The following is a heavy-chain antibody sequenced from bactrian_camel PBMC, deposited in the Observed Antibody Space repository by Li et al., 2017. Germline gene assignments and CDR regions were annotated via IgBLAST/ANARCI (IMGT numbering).Heavy chain of an antibody. D-gene: IGHD7*01. CDR3: VADREWHLTPDAFRE. CDR1: GYIGNRWH. J-gene: IGHJ4*01. Sequence: DVQLVESGGGSVQAGGSLRLSCAASGYIGNRWHIGWVRQAPGKMREAIAGIYNDGAVRYYGDFNKGRFVITRDNAKNMVYLQINRLTPEDSAVYYCVADREWHLTPDAFRERGQGTQVTVS. V-gene: IGHV3S40*01. CDR2: IYNDGAVR.